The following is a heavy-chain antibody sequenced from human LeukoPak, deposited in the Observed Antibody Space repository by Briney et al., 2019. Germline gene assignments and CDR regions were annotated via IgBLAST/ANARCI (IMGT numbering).Heavy chain of an antibody. CDR3: AKASTRDTGYYFDS. V-gene: IGHV3-23*01. J-gene: IGHJ4*02. CDR1: GFTFSSYA. Sequence: GGSLRLSCAASGFTFSSYAMSWVRQAPGKGPEWVSSIRYNIENTHYADAVQGRFTISRDNSKNTLYLQMDSLRAEDTARYYCAKASTRDTGYYFDSWGQGTLVSVSS. CDR2: IRYNIENT. D-gene: IGHD3-9*01.